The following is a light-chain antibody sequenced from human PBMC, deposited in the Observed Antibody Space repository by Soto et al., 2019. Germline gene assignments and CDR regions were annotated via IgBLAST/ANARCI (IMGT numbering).Light chain of an antibody. CDR1: QSISTY. CDR3: QQYNSYRWT. Sequence: DIQMTQSPSNLSASVGDRVNITCRASQSISTYLAWYQQKPGKAPKLLIYKASSLESGVPSRFSGSGSGTEFTLTISILQPDDLATYYCQQYNSYRWTFGLGTKVDIK. V-gene: IGKV1-5*03. J-gene: IGKJ1*01. CDR2: KAS.